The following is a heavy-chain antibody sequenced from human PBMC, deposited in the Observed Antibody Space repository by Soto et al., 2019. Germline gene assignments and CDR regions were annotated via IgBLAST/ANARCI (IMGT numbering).Heavy chain of an antibody. V-gene: IGHV3-23*01. D-gene: IGHD6-19*01. Sequence: HPGGSLRLSCAASGFTFSTCAMTWLRQAPGKGLEWVSSISDSGSGTYYGDSVRGRFTVSRDNSKNTLYLQMNILRVEDTAVYYCAKGVPGIAVAGTGYFQHWGQGTLVTVS. CDR3: AKGVPGIAVAGTGYFQH. CDR2: ISDSGSGT. CDR1: GFTFSTCA. J-gene: IGHJ1*01.